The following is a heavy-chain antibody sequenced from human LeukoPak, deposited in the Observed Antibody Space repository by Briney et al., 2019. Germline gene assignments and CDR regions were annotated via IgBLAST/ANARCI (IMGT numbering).Heavy chain of an antibody. CDR3: AKDRAYYDSSGYYYRKGRLDY. J-gene: IGHJ4*02. V-gene: IGHV3-21*04. CDR1: GFTFSSYS. Sequence: GGSLRLSCAASGFTFSSYSMNWVRQAPGKGLEWVSSISSSSSYIYYADSVKGRFTISRDNSKNTLYLQMNSLRAEDTAVYYCAKDRAYYDSSGYYYRKGRLDYWGQGTLVTVSS. CDR2: ISSSSSYI. D-gene: IGHD3-22*01.